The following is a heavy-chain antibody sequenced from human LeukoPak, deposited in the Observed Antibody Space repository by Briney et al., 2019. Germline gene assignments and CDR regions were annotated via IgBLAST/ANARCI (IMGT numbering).Heavy chain of an antibody. V-gene: IGHV1-69*13. CDR2: IIPFLGTT. D-gene: IGHD2-21*01. CDR1: GYTFTSHG. CDR3: TIIPNVILFTHYFEY. Sequence: SVKVSCKASGYTFTSHGISWVRQAPGQGLEWMGGIIPFLGTTNYAQKFQGRVTITADEPTRTAYMELTYLRSDDTAVYYCTIIPNVILFTHYFEYWGQGTLVTVSS. J-gene: IGHJ4*02.